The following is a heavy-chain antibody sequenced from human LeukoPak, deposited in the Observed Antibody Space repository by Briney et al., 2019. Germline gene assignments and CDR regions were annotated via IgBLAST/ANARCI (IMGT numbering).Heavy chain of an antibody. V-gene: IGHV4-61*01. CDR2: IYYSGST. Sequence: SETLSLTCTVSGGSVSSGSYYWSWIRQPPGKGLEWIGYIYYSGSTNYNPSPKSRVTISVDTSKNQFSLKLSSVTAADTAVYYCARHFKSGSYSYHYYGMDVWGQGTTVTVSS. CDR3: ARHFKSGSYSYHYYGMDV. D-gene: IGHD1-26*01. J-gene: IGHJ6*02. CDR1: GGSVSSGSYY.